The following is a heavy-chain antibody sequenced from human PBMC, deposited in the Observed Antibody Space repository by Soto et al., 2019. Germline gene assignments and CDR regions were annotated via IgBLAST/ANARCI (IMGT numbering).Heavy chain of an antibody. V-gene: IGHV4-34*01. Sequence: QVQLQQWGEGLLKPSETLSLTCAVYGGSFSGYYWSWIRQPPGKGLEWIGEINHSGSTNYNPSLKSRVTISVDTSKNQFSLKLSSVTAADTAVYYCARSPRAFRGRFDPWGQGTLVTVSS. D-gene: IGHD3-16*01. CDR1: GGSFSGYY. CDR3: ARSPRAFRGRFDP. J-gene: IGHJ5*02. CDR2: INHSGST.